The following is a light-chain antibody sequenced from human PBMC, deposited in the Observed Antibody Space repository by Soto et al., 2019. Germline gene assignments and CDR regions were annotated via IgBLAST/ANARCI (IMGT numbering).Light chain of an antibody. CDR1: FSNIGSNF. CDR2: RNN. J-gene: IGLJ3*02. CDR3: AAWDDSLSGVV. V-gene: IGLV1-47*01. Sequence: QSVLTQPPSASGTPGQTVTISCSGRFSNIGSNFIYWYQQPPGTAPKLLIYRNNERPSGVPDRFSASKSGTSASLAISGLRSEDEADYHCAAWDDSLSGVVFGGGTKLTVL.